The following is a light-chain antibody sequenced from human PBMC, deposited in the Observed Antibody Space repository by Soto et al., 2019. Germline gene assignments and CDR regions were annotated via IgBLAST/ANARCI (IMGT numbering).Light chain of an antibody. CDR1: QSVSSSY. CDR3: QQCDGSPRLT. CDR2: GAY. V-gene: IGKV3-20*01. Sequence: EIVLTQSPGTLSLSPGERATLSCRASQSVSSSYLAWYQQKPGQAPRLLIYGAYSRATGIPDRFSGSGSGTDFTLTISRLEPEDVAVYYCQQCDGSPRLTCGGGTQLEIK. J-gene: IGKJ4*01.